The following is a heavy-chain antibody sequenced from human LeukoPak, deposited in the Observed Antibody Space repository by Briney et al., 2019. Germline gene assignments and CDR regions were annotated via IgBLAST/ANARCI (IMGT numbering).Heavy chain of an antibody. J-gene: IGHJ6*03. D-gene: IGHD3-3*01. CDR1: GFTFSNYV. Sequence: GGSLRLSCAAPGFTFSNYVIHWVRQAPGKGLEWVAVISYDGTNKYYADSVKGRFTISGANSKNTLYLQMNSLRAEDTAVYYCARDSVDFWSGYYYYMDVWGKGTTVTVSS. CDR3: ARDSVDFWSGYYYYMDV. V-gene: IGHV3-30*03. CDR2: ISYDGTNK.